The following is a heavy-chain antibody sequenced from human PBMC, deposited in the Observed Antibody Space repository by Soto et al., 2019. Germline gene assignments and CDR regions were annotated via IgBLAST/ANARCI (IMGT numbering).Heavy chain of an antibody. D-gene: IGHD6-13*01. V-gene: IGHV3-23*01. CDR2: ISGSGGST. J-gene: IGHJ4*02. CDR3: AKPRDSSSWYFGY. Sequence: EVQLLESGGGLVQPGGSLRLSCAASGFTFSSYAMSWVRQAPGKGLEWGSAISGSGGSTYYADSVKGRFTISRDNSKNTLYLQMNSLRAEDTAVYYCAKPRDSSSWYFGYWGQGTLVTVSS. CDR1: GFTFSSYA.